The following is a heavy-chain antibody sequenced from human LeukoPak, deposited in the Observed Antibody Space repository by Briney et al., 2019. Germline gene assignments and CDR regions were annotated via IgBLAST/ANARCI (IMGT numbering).Heavy chain of an antibody. Sequence: ASVKVSCKASGYTFTSYAMHWVRQAPGQRLEWMGWINAGNGNTKYSQKFQGRVTITRDTSASTAYMELSSLRSEDTAVYYCARDRAMVRGVISPHWGQGTLVTVSS. CDR1: GYTFTSYA. D-gene: IGHD3-10*01. J-gene: IGHJ4*02. CDR2: INAGNGNT. CDR3: ARDRAMVRGVISPH. V-gene: IGHV1-3*01.